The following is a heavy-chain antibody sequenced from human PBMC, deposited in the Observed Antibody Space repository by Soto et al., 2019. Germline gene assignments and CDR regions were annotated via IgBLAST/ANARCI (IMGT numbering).Heavy chain of an antibody. V-gene: IGHV3-72*01. D-gene: IGHD3-3*01. J-gene: IGHJ1*01. CDR1: GFSLSDHF. CDR2: IKNDPKSYIT. Sequence: EVQLVESGGDLVQPGGSLRLSCVAIGFSLSDHFMYWVRQAPRKRLKWVGRIKNDPKSYITDYAESVKGRFTISRDDSKNSLFLQMNSLTTEDTAIYYCADLNWSRSYLPWGQGTLVTVSS. CDR3: ADLNWSRSYLP.